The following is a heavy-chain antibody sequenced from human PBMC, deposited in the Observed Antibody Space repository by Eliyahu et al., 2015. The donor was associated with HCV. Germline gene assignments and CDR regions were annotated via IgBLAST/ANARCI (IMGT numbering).Heavy chain of an antibody. CDR2: ISGSATST. J-gene: IGHJ4*02. D-gene: IGHD3-10*01. V-gene: IGHV3-23*01. CDR1: GFTFSTYA. Sequence: EVQLLESGGGLVQPGGSLRVSCAASGFTFSTYAMSWVRQAPGKGLEWVSGISGSATSTYYADSVKGRFTISRDNSKNTLYLQMNSLRAEDTAVYYCAKDQGLWFGEYDYWGQGTLVTVSS. CDR3: AKDQGLWFGEYDY.